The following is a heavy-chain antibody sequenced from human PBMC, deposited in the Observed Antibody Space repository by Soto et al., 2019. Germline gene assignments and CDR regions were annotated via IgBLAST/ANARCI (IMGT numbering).Heavy chain of an antibody. CDR2: ISYDGNNK. Sequence: QVQLVESGGGVVQPGRSLTLSCAVSGFTFTSMHWVRQAPGKGLEWVAIISYDGNNKYYLDSVKGRFTISRDNSKNTLYLQMNSLSAEDTAVYYCTNDGVAGYGMDVWGQGTTVTVSS. CDR1: GFTFTS. V-gene: IGHV3-30*18. D-gene: IGHD6-19*01. CDR3: TNDGVAGYGMDV. J-gene: IGHJ6*02.